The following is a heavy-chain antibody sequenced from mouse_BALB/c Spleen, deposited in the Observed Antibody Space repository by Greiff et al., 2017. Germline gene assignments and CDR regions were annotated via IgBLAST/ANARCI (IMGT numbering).Heavy chain of an antibody. CDR3: TRNYGTMDY. J-gene: IGHJ4*01. Sequence: VQLQQSGAELAKPGASVKMSCKASGYTFTSYWMHWVKQRPGQGLEWIGYINPSTGYTEYNQKFKDKATLTADKSSSTAYMQLSSLTSEDSAVYYCTRNYGTMDYWGQGTSVTVSS. CDR2: INPSTGYT. CDR1: GYTFTSYW. V-gene: IGHV1-7*01. D-gene: IGHD1-1*01.